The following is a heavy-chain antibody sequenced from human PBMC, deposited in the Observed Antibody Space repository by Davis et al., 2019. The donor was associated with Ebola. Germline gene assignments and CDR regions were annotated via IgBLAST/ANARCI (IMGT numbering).Heavy chain of an antibody. CDR2: INSKTDGGTT. J-gene: IGHJ6*02. D-gene: IGHD3-10*01. V-gene: IGHV3-15*07. CDR3: TTDRWVRGVSLKYYYYGMDV. Sequence: ETLSLTCTVSGGSISSYYWSWIRQPPGKGLEWVGRINSKTDGGTTDYAALVKGRFTISRDDSKNTLYLQMNSLKTEDTAVYYCTTDRWVRGVSLKYYYYGMDVWGQGTTVTVSS. CDR1: GGSISSYY.